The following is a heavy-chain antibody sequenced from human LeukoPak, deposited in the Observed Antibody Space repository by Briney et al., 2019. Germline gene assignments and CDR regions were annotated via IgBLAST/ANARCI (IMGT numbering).Heavy chain of an antibody. D-gene: IGHD3-22*01. Sequence: GASVKVSCKASGYTFTRYAMNWVRQAPGQGLEWMGWINTNTGNPTYAQGFTGRFVFSLDTSVSTAYLQISSLKAEDTAVYYCAKRAPAMIVVAAYYFDYWGQGTLVTVSS. CDR3: AKRAPAMIVVAAYYFDY. CDR2: INTNTGNP. CDR1: GYTFTRYA. J-gene: IGHJ4*02. V-gene: IGHV7-4-1*02.